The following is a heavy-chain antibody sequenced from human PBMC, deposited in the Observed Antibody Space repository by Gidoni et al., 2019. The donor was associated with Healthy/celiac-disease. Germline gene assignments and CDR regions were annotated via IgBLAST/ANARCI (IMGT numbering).Heavy chain of an antibody. D-gene: IGHD3-10*01. V-gene: IGHV4-34*01. CDR2: INQSGST. Sequence: QVQLQQWGAGLLTPSETLSLACAVYGGSFGGYYWSWFRQPPGKGRGWSGEINQSGSTNYHPSLKSRVTISVDTSKNQFSLKLSSVTAADTAVYYCARGAMVRGVIRYFQHWGQGTLVTVSS. J-gene: IGHJ1*01. CDR3: ARGAMVRGVIRYFQH. CDR1: GGSFGGYY.